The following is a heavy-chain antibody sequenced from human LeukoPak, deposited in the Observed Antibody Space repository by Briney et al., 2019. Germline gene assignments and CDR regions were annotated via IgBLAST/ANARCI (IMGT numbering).Heavy chain of an antibody. CDR1: GYTFTTYS. D-gene: IGHD5-24*01. CDR3: ARGDIEMATITDAFDI. J-gene: IGHJ3*02. V-gene: IGHV1-46*01. CDR2: INLSGGST. Sequence: ASVKVSCKASGYTFTTYSMHWVRQAPGQGLEWMAIINLSGGSTDYTQKFQGRVTMTRDTSTSTVYMELSSLRSEDTAVYYCARGDIEMATITDAFDIWGQGTMVTVSS.